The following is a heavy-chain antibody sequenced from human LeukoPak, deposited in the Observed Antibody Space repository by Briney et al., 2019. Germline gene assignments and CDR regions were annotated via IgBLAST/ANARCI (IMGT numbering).Heavy chain of an antibody. V-gene: IGHV4-61*01. Sequence: SETLSLTCAVSGASFSSDRYYWSWIRQPPGKGLEWIGYIYYTGTTNYNPSLKSRVSISIDTSNNQFSLKLSCVTAADAAIYYCARHLITSISMIRKVPNWFDPWGQGTLVTVSS. D-gene: IGHD3-10*01. CDR2: IYYTGTT. J-gene: IGHJ5*02. CDR1: GASFSSDRYY. CDR3: ARHLITSISMIRKVPNWFDP.